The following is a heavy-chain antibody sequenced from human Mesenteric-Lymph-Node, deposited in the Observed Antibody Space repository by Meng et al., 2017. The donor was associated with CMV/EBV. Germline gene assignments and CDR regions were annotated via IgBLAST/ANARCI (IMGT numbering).Heavy chain of an antibody. Sequence: SETLSLTCAVYGGSFSGYYWSWIRQPPGKGLEWIGEINHSGSTNYNPSLKSRVTISVDTSKNQFSLQLSSVTAADTAVYYCARVVGRITMVRGVIGAYYYYGMDVWGQGTTVTVSS. CDR2: INHSGST. CDR1: GGSFSGYY. D-gene: IGHD3-10*01. V-gene: IGHV4-34*01. CDR3: ARVVGRITMVRGVIGAYYYYGMDV. J-gene: IGHJ6*02.